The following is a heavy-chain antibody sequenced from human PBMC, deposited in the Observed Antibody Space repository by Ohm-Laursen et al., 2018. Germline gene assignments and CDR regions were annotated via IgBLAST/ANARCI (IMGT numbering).Heavy chain of an antibody. CDR1: GFIFRNYG. Sequence: SLRLSCAASGFIFRNYGMHWVRQAPGKGLEWVAVIWHDGNNKYYADSVKGRFTISRDNSKNTLYLQMNNLRAEDSAVYYCASYYGGYDPWGQGTLVTVSS. D-gene: IGHD4-23*01. CDR2: IWHDGNNK. CDR3: ASYYGGYDP. J-gene: IGHJ5*02. V-gene: IGHV3-33*01.